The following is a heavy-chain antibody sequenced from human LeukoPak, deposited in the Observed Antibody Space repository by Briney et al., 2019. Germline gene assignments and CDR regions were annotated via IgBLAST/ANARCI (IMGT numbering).Heavy chain of an antibody. CDR3: AKEIDSSGYYYFPAPFDY. CDR1: GFTFSSYG. J-gene: IGHJ4*02. D-gene: IGHD3-22*01. V-gene: IGHV3-33*06. CDR2: IWYDGSNK. Sequence: GRSLRLSCAASGFTFSSYGMHWVRQAPGKGLEWVAVIWYDGSNKYYADSVKGRFTISRDNSRNTLYLQMNSLRAEDTAVYYCAKEIDSSGYYYFPAPFDYWGQGTLVTVSS.